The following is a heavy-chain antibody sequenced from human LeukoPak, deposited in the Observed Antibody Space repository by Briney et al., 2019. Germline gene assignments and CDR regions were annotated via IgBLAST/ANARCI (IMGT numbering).Heavy chain of an antibody. CDR2: INHSGST. D-gene: IGHD4-11*01. J-gene: IGHJ5*02. CDR1: GGSFSGYY. V-gene: IGHV4-34*01. CDR3: ARLSRLGLQYYGNWLDP. Sequence: SETLSLTCAVYGGSFSGYYWSWIRQPPGKGLEWIGEINHSGSTNYNPSLKSRVTISVDTSKNQFSLKLSSVTAADTAVYYCARLSRLGLQYYGNWLDPWGQGTLVTVSS.